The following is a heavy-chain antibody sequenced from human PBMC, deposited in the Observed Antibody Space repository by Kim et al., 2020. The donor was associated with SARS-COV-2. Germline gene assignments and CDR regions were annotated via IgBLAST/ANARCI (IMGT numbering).Heavy chain of an antibody. V-gene: IGHV5-51*01. CDR2: INPRDSDT. Sequence: GESLKISCKSSGYSFTSYWIGWVRQMPGKGLEWMGIINPRDSDTRYSPSFQGQVTLSVDKSITTAYVQWSSLKASDTAIYYCARQGPSITLDYWGQGTLVTV. D-gene: IGHD3-3*02. CDR1: GYSFTSYW. J-gene: IGHJ4*02. CDR3: ARQGPSITLDY.